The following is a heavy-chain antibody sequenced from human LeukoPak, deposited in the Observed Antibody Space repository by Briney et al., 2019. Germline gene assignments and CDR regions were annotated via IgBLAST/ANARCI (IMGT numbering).Heavy chain of an antibody. V-gene: IGHV4-34*01. Sequence: PSETLSLTCAVYGGSFSDYYWSWVRQPPGKGLEWIGEINHSGTTKYNPSLKSRLTISIHTSNNQFSLNLNSVTAADTAVYYCARGEGTLAGRRWPYYFYYYMDVWGKGTTVTISS. CDR2: INHSGTT. CDR1: GGSFSDYY. J-gene: IGHJ6*03. CDR3: ARGEGTLAGRRWPYYFYYYMDV. D-gene: IGHD6-19*01.